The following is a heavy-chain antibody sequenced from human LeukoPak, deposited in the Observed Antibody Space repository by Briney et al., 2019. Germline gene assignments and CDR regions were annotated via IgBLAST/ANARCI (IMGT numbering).Heavy chain of an antibody. J-gene: IGHJ4*02. CDR1: GGSISSGGYY. V-gene: IGHV4-31*03. CDR2: IYYSGST. D-gene: IGHD6-13*01. Sequence: PSETLSLTCTVSGGSISSGGYYWSWIRQHPGKGLEWIGYIYYSGSTYYNPSLKSRVTISVDTSKNQFSLKLSSVTAADTAVYYCARGYSSSWQLPLGFDYWGQGTLVTVSS. CDR3: ARGYSSSWQLPLGFDY.